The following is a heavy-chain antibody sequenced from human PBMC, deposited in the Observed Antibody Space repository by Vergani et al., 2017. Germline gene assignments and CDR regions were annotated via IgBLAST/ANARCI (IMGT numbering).Heavy chain of an antibody. J-gene: IGHJ6*02. CDR2: INPSGGST. CDR3: ARSPSDGSESYYSHDSYYYYGMDV. V-gene: IGHV1-46*01. Sequence: QVQLVQSGAEVKKPGASVKVSCKASGYTFTSYYMHWVRQAPGQGLEWMGIINPSGGSTSYAQKFQGRVTMTRDTSTSTVYMGLSSLRSEDTAVYYCARSPSDGSESYYSHDSYYYYGMDVWGQGTTVTVSS. D-gene: IGHD3-10*01. CDR1: GYTFTSYY.